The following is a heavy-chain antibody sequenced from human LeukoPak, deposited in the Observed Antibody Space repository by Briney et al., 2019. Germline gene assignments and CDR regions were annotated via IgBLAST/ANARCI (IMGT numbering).Heavy chain of an antibody. V-gene: IGHV4-34*01. J-gene: IGHJ4*02. CDR2: INHSGST. CDR1: GGSFSGYY. Sequence: PSETLSLTCAVYGGSFSGYYWSWIRQPPGKGLEWIGEINHSGSTNYNPSLKSRVTISVDTSKNQFSLKLSSVTAADTAVYYCARAVAARGGVDYWGQETLVTVSS. D-gene: IGHD6-6*01. CDR3: ARAVAARGGVDY.